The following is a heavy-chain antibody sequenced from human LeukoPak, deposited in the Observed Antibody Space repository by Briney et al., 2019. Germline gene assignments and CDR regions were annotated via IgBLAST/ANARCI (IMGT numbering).Heavy chain of an antibody. V-gene: IGHV3-23*01. D-gene: IGHD2-2*02. J-gene: IGHJ4*02. Sequence: GGSLRLSCGTSGFSFSSYAMSWVRQAPGKGLEWVSLISDSGGNTYYADSVKGRFTISRDSSKKTLYLQMNSLRAEDTAVYYCAKVRYCSSTSCYMGSYWGQGTLVTVSS. CDR3: AKVRYCSSTSCYMGSY. CDR2: ISDSGGNT. CDR1: GFSFSSYA.